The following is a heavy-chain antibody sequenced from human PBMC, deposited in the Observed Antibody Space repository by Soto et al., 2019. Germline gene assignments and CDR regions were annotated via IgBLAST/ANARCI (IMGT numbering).Heavy chain of an antibody. CDR2: IDPSDSYT. V-gene: IGHV5-10-1*01. CDR1: GYSFTPYW. CDR3: AKGFWSGRLYYGLDV. J-gene: IGHJ6*02. D-gene: IGHD3-3*01. Sequence: PWEFLTISFTCSGYSFTPYWISWVRQMPGKGLEWMGRIDPSDSYTNYSPSFQGHVTISADKSISTAYLQWSSLKASDTAVYYCAKGFWSGRLYYGLDVWGQGTTVTVSS.